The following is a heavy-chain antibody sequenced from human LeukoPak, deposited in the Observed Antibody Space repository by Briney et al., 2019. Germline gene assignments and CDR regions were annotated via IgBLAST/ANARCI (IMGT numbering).Heavy chain of an antibody. CDR1: GFTFNGYW. D-gene: IGHD1-26*01. CDR3: VPHLSSGGYSVFHN. Sequence: PTGGSLRLSCAASGFTFNGYWMSRVRQAPGQGLEWVANIKEDGSAKYYADSVKGRFIISRDNTKNSLYLQMNSLRIEDTAVYYCVPHLSSGGYSVFHNWGQGTGVTVSS. CDR2: IKEDGSAK. V-gene: IGHV3-7*01. J-gene: IGHJ4*02.